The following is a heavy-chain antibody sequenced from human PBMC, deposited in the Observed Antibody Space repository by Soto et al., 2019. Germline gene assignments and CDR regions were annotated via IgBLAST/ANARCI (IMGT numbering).Heavy chain of an antibody. CDR1: GFTFSSYA. CDR3: AKDPIIAAAGSGWFDP. J-gene: IGHJ5*02. D-gene: IGHD6-13*01. Sequence: PGGSLRLSCAASGFTFSSYAMSWVRQAPGKGLEWVSAISGSGGSTYYADSVKGRFTISRDNSKNTLYLQMNSLRAEDTAVYYCAKDPIIAAAGSGWFDPWGQGTLVTVSS. CDR2: ISGSGGST. V-gene: IGHV3-23*01.